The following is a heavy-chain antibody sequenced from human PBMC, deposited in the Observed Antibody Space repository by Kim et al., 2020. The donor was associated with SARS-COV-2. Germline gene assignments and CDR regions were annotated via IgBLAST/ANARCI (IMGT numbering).Heavy chain of an antibody. Sequence: DSVMGRFTISKDNTKNSLYLQMNSLIAEDTAVYYCAREDKQWLGQYYFDYWGQGTLVTVSS. J-gene: IGHJ4*02. D-gene: IGHD6-19*01. V-gene: IGHV3-21*01. CDR3: AREDKQWLGQYYFDY.